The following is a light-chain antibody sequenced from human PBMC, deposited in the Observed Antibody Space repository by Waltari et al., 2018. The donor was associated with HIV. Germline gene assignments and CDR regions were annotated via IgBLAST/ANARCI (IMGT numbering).Light chain of an antibody. CDR1: SGHSTYA. V-gene: IGLV4-69*01. CDR2: VNSDGSQ. J-gene: IGLJ3*02. CDR3: QTWGTGIQV. Sequence: QLVLTQSPSASASLGGSVKLTCTLSSGHSTYAIPCHQQQPQKGPRYFMRVNSDGSQSKGDGIPDRFSGSSSGAERYLTISSLQSEDEAEYYCQTWGTGIQVFGGGTKLTVL.